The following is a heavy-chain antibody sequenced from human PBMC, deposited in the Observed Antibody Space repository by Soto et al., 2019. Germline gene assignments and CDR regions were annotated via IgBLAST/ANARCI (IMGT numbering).Heavy chain of an antibody. D-gene: IGHD3-22*01. CDR2: LYGDGRA. V-gene: IGHV3-66*01. J-gene: IGHJ4*02. CDR3: VKEANPFINTLVVLIFDY. CDR1: GITVSSTY. Sequence: GGSLRLSCAASGITVSSTYMSWLRQAPGKRLEWVSVLYGDGRAYYADSVKGRFTISRDNSKNTLYLRMNSLRSDDTAVYYCVKEANPFINTLVVLIFDYWGQGTQVTVSS.